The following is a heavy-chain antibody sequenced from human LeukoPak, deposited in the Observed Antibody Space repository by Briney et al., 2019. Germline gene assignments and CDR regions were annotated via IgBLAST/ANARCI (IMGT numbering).Heavy chain of an antibody. Sequence: GRSLRPSCAASGFTFSSYGMHWVRQAPGKGLEWVAVIWYDGSNKYYADSVKGRFTISRDNSKNTLYLQMNSLRAEDTAVYYCAGGAAAGTLDYWGQGTLVTVSS. CDR1: GFTFSSYG. CDR2: IWYDGSNK. V-gene: IGHV3-33*01. CDR3: AGGAAAGTLDY. D-gene: IGHD6-13*01. J-gene: IGHJ4*02.